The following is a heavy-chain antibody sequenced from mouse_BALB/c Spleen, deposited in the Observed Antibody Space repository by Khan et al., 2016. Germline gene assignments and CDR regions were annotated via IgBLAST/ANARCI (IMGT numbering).Heavy chain of an antibody. D-gene: IGHD1-1*01. CDR1: GYNFTSYW. CDR2: IYPGSGST. Sequence: QVQLQQPGAELVKPGTSVKLSCKASGYNFTSYWINWVKLRPGQGLEWIGDIYPGSGSTNYNGKFKSKATLTVDTSSSTAYMQLSSLASEDSALYYCARVALSYGSSYWYFDVWGAGTTVTVSS. CDR3: ARVALSYGSSYWYFDV. J-gene: IGHJ1*01. V-gene: IGHV1-55*01.